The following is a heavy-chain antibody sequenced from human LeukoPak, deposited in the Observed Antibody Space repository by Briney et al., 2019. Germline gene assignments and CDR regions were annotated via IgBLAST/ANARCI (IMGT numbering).Heavy chain of an antibody. D-gene: IGHD6-19*01. CDR1: GYTFTGYY. CDR3: AREDNLGSGSSPNDY. J-gene: IGHJ4*02. V-gene: IGHV1-2*06. Sequence: ASVKVSCKASGYTFTGYYMDWVRQAPGQGLEWMGRINPNSGGTNYAQKFQGRVTMTRDTSISTAYMELSRLRSDDTAVYYCAREDNLGSGSSPNDYWGQGTLVTVSS. CDR2: INPNSGGT.